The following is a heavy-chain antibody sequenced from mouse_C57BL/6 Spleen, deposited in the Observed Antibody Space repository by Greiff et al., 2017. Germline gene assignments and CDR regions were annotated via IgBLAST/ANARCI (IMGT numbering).Heavy chain of an antibody. CDR2: IYPSDGST. V-gene: IGHV1-85*01. CDR1: GYTFTSYD. CDR3: AREAGTWYFEV. D-gene: IGHD4-1*01. J-gene: IGHJ1*03. Sequence: QVQLQQSGPELVKPGASVKLSCKASGYTFTSYDINWVKQRPGQGLEWIGWIYPSDGSTKYNEKFKGKATLSVDTPSSTAYMELHRLTSDDSAVYCCAREAGTWYFEVWGTGTTVTVSS.